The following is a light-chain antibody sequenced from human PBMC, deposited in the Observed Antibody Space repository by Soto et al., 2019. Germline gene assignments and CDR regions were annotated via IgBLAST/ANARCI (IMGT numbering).Light chain of an antibody. Sequence: EIVLTQSPGTLSLTTGERATLSCRASQSVSSSYLAWYQQKPGQAPRLLIYGASSRATGIPDRFSGSGSETDFTVTISRLEPEDFAVYYCQQYGSSPRTFGQGTKVEIK. CDR1: QSVSSSY. CDR3: QQYGSSPRT. J-gene: IGKJ1*01. V-gene: IGKV3-20*01. CDR2: GAS.